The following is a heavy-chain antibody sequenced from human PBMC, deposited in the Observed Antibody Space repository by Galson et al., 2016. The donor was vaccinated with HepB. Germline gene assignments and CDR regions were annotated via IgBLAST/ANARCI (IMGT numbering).Heavy chain of an antibody. D-gene: IGHD2-8*02. J-gene: IGHJ4*02. V-gene: IGHV3-30*03. Sequence: SLRLSCAASGFTLRSYATHWVRQAPGKGLEWVAITSYDGNYKYYADSVKGRFTISRDNSKNTLYLQLNSLRTGDTAVYYCARSRIPGYCAAAVCHSFDYWGQGTLVTVSS. CDR2: TSYDGNYK. CDR1: GFTLRSYA. CDR3: ARSRIPGYCAAAVCHSFDY.